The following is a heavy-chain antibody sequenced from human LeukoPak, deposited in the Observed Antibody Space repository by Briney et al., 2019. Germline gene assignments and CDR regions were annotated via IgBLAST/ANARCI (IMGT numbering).Heavy chain of an antibody. J-gene: IGHJ4*02. CDR1: GFTVSSNY. CDR3: ALGYYYDSGGPAAFDY. Sequence: GSLRLSCAASGFTVSSNYMSWVRQAPGEGLEWVSVIYSGGSTYYADSVKGRFTISRDNSKNTLYLQMNSLRAEDTAVYYCALGYYYDSGGPAAFDYWGQGTLVTVSS. D-gene: IGHD3-22*01. V-gene: IGHV3-53*01. CDR2: IYSGGST.